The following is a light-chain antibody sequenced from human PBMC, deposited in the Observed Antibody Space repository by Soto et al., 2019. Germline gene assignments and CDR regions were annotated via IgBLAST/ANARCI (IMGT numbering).Light chain of an antibody. Sequence: QSALTQPASVSGSPGQSITISCTGTSSDVGGYNYVSWYQQHPGKAPKLMIYDVSNRPSGVSNRFSGSKSGNTASLTISGLQAEDDADYYCSSFTSINTVIFGGGTKLTVL. V-gene: IGLV2-14*01. CDR3: SSFTSINTVI. CDR1: SSDVGGYNY. J-gene: IGLJ2*01. CDR2: DVS.